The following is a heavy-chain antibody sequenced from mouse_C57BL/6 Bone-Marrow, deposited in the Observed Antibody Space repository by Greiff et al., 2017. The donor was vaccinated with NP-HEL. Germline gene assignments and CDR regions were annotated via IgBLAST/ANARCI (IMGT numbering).Heavy chain of an antibody. CDR3: VTGTRDFDG. CDR2: INPNNGGT. J-gene: IGHJ1*03. CDR1: GYTFTDYN. D-gene: IGHD4-1*01. V-gene: IGHV1-18*01. Sequence: EVQVVESGPELVKPGASVKIPCKASGYTFTDYNMDWVKQSHGKSLEWIGDINPNNGGTIYNQKFKGKATLTVDKSSSTAYMELRSLTSEDTAVYYCVTGTRDFDGWGTGTTVTVSS.